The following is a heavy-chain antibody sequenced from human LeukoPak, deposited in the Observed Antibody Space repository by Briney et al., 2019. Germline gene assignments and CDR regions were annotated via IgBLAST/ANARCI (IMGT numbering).Heavy chain of an antibody. Sequence: GGSLRLSCAASGFTFSNYNMNWVRQAPGKGLEWDSYISSRGSYTYSADSVKGRFTISRDNAKNSLYLQMNSLRAEDTAVYYCARIDAFDIWGQGTMVTVSS. CDR2: ISSRGSYT. V-gene: IGHV3-21*06. J-gene: IGHJ3*02. CDR3: ARIDAFDI. CDR1: GFTFSNYN.